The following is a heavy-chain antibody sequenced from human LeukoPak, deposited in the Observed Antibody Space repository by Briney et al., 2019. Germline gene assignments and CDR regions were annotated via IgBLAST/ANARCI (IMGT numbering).Heavy chain of an antibody. V-gene: IGHV4-39*07. D-gene: IGHD6-19*01. CDR2: INHSGST. J-gene: IGHJ4*02. Sequence: SETLSLTCTVSGGSISSSSYYWGWIRQPPGKGLEWIGEINHSGSTNYNPSLKSRVTISVDTSKNQFSLKLSSVTAADTAVYYCARGPPGRDSSGWYVDYWGQGTLVTVSS. CDR3: ARGPPGRDSSGWYVDY. CDR1: GGSISSSSYY.